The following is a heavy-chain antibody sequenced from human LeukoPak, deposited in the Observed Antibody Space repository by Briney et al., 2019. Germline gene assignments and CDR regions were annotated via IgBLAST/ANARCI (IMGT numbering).Heavy chain of an antibody. Sequence: GGSLRLSCAASGFTFSSYGTHWVRQAPGKGLEWVAVIWYDGSNKYYADSVTGRFTISRDNSKNTLYLQMDSLRAEDTAVFYCATFPYCSSTSCPPLGWGQGTLVTVSS. V-gene: IGHV3-33*01. CDR2: IWYDGSNK. J-gene: IGHJ4*02. D-gene: IGHD2-2*01. CDR3: ATFPYCSSTSCPPLG. CDR1: GFTFSSYG.